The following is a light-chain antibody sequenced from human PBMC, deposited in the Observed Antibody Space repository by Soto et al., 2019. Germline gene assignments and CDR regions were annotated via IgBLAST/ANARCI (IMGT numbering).Light chain of an antibody. Sequence: QSVLTQPPSASATPGQRVTISCSGGSSNIGSNTVNWYQQLPGTAPKLLIYSNNQRPSGVPDRFSGSKSGPSASLAISGLQSEDEADYYCAPWDDSLNGGVFGGGTKLTVL. J-gene: IGLJ3*02. V-gene: IGLV1-44*01. CDR2: SNN. CDR1: SSNIGSNT. CDR3: APWDDSLNGGV.